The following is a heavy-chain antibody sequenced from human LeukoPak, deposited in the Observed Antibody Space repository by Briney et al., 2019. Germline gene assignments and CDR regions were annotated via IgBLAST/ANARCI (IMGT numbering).Heavy chain of an antibody. CDR3: ARHRAVAGTPFDY. D-gene: IGHD6-19*01. J-gene: IGHJ4*02. Sequence: GEALKISCKGSGYSFTSYWIGWVRQMPGKGLEWMGIIYPGDSDTRYSPSFQGQVTISADKSISTAYLQWSSLKASDTAMYYCARHRAVAGTPFDYWGQGTLVTVSS. V-gene: IGHV5-51*01. CDR1: GYSFTSYW. CDR2: IYPGDSDT.